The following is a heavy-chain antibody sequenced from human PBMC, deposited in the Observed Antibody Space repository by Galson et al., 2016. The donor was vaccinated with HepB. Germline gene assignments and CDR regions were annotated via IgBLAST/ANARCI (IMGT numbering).Heavy chain of an antibody. V-gene: IGHV6-1*01. CDR1: GDSVSSNSAA. CDR2: TYYRSKWYN. Sequence: CAISGDSVSSNSAAWNWIRQSPSRGLEWLGRTYYRSKWYNDYAVSVKSRIIVNPDTSKNQFSLQLNSVTPEDTAVHYCVEQRKGAPYGLDVWGQGTTVTVS. J-gene: IGHJ6*02. CDR3: VEQRKGAPYGLDV. D-gene: IGHD1/OR15-1a*01.